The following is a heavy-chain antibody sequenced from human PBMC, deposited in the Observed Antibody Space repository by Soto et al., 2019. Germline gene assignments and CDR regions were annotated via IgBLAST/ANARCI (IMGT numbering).Heavy chain of an antibody. J-gene: IGHJ3*01. V-gene: IGHV3-74*01. CDR1: GFTFSYYW. Sequence: EVQLLESGGGLVQPGESLRLSCAASGFTFSYYWMHWVRQAPGMGLVWVSRIHSDGSSTNYADSVKGRFTISRDNARNTLYLQMNSLRGEDTAVYYCARGDRGVFDLWGQGTVLTVSS. D-gene: IGHD1-26*01. CDR2: IHSDGSST. CDR3: ARGDRGVFDL.